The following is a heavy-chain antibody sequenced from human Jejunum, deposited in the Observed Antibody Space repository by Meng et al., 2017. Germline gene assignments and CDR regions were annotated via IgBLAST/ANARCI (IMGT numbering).Heavy chain of an antibody. CDR3: ARDLTYGFLE. CDR1: GYTFTSQA. V-gene: IGHV7-4-1*02. D-gene: IGHD3-3*01. CDR2: ITTNSGNP. Sequence: VQYGAELKKPGSSGTVSCKASGYTFTSQAMNWVRQAPGQGLEWMGWITTNSGNPRYAQCFTGRFVFSVDTSVSTAYLQITSLKAEDTAVYFCARDLTYGFLEWGQGTLVTVSS. J-gene: IGHJ4*02.